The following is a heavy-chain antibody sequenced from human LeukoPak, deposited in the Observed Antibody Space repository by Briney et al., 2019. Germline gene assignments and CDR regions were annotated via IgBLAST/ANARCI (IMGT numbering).Heavy chain of an antibody. V-gene: IGHV1-2*02. CDR3: ARENAWFDP. Sequence: GASVKVSCKASGYSFTNYGITWVRQAPGQGLEWMGWINPNSGGTNYAQKFQGRVTMTRDTSISTAYMELSRLRSDDTAVYYCARENAWFDPWGQGTLVAVSS. J-gene: IGHJ5*02. CDR1: GYSFTNYG. CDR2: INPNSGGT. D-gene: IGHD1-1*01.